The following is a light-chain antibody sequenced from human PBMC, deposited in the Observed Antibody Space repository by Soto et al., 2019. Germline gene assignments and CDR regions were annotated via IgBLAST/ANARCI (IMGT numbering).Light chain of an antibody. Sequence: AIPLTQSPSSLSASVGDRVTITCRASQDINSALAWYQQRPGKAPKLLIFDVSNLETGVPSRFSGSGSAEDFTLTINRLQPEDFATYCCQQFRSSLTFGGGTKVEIK. CDR3: QQFRSSLT. CDR1: QDINSA. J-gene: IGKJ4*01. V-gene: IGKV1-13*02. CDR2: DVS.